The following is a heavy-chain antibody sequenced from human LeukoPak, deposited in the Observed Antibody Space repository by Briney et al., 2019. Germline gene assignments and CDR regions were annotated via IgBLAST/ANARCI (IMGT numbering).Heavy chain of an antibody. D-gene: IGHD6-19*01. Sequence: SQTLSLTCAISGDSVSSNSAAWNWIRQSPSRGLEWLGRTYYRSKWYNDYAVSVKSRITINPDTSKNQFSLQLNSVTPEDTAAYYCAREVFGYSSGWFPNYYFDYWGQGTLVTVSS. J-gene: IGHJ4*02. CDR2: TYYRSKWYN. CDR3: AREVFGYSSGWFPNYYFDY. V-gene: IGHV6-1*01. CDR1: GDSVSSNSAA.